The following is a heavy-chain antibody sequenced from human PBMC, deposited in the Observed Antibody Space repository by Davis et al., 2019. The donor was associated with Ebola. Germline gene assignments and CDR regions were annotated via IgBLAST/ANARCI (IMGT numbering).Heavy chain of an antibody. CDR1: GDSVSIRSAA. CDR2: TYYRSKWYT. Sequence: SQTLSLTCAIPGDSVSIRSAAWHWIRQSPSRGLEWLGKTYYRSKWYTDYALSVKSRIVINPDTSKNQFSLQLNSVTPDDTAVYYCARDLNWFDSWGQGTLVTVSS. CDR3: ARDLNWFDS. V-gene: IGHV6-1*01. J-gene: IGHJ5*01.